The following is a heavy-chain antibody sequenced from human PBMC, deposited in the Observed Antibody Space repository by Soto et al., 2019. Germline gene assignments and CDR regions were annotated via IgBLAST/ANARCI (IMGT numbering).Heavy chain of an antibody. CDR1: GFTFSSYA. V-gene: IGHV3-30-3*01. Sequence: QVQLVESGGGVVQPGRSLRLSCAASGFTFSSYAMHWVRQAPGKGLEWVAVISYDGSNKYYADSVKGRFTISRDNSKNTLYLQMNSLRAEDTAVYYCARDSVRYDDSSGYSHSFDYWGQGTLVTVSS. CDR2: ISYDGSNK. CDR3: ARDSVRYDDSSGYSHSFDY. J-gene: IGHJ4*02. D-gene: IGHD3-22*01.